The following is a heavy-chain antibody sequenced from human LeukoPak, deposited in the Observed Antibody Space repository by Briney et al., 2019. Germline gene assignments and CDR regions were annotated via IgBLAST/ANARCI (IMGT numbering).Heavy chain of an antibody. CDR1: GFTFKKYW. D-gene: IGHD5-24*01. Sequence: GESLRLSCAASGFTFKKYWMNWVRQVPGKGLECLGNIKEDGSETYYADSVKGRFTISSDNPKNLLFLQINSLRVEDTAVYYCARETPRRGETRDGYRWGQGTLVTVSS. J-gene: IGHJ4*02. CDR2: IKEDGSET. CDR3: ARETPRRGETRDGYR. V-gene: IGHV3-7*01.